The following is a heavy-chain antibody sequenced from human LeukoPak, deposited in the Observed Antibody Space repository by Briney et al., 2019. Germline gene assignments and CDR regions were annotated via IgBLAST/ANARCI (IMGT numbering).Heavy chain of an antibody. J-gene: IGHJ4*02. CDR2: ISGSGGST. CDR3: AKLGDDSSGYRFAY. Sequence: GGSLRLSCAASGFTCSNYPMSWVRQAPGKGLEWVSVISGSGGSTYYADSVKGRFTISRDNSKNTLYLQMNSLRAEDTAVYYCAKLGDDSSGYRFAYWGQGTLVTVSS. D-gene: IGHD3-22*01. CDR1: GFTCSNYP. V-gene: IGHV3-23*01.